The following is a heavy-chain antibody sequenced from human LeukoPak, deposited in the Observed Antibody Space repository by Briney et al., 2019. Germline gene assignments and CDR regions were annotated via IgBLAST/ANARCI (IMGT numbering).Heavy chain of an antibody. CDR2: ISSSGSTI. Sequence: SGGSLRLSCAASGLTFSDYYMSWIRQAPGKGLAWGSYISSSGSTIYYADSVKGRFTISRDNAKNSLYLQMNSLRAEDTAVYYCARSIFGHYDSSGYYYLDYWGQGTLVTVSS. V-gene: IGHV3-11*01. CDR1: GLTFSDYY. J-gene: IGHJ4*02. CDR3: ARSIFGHYDSSGYYYLDY. D-gene: IGHD3-22*01.